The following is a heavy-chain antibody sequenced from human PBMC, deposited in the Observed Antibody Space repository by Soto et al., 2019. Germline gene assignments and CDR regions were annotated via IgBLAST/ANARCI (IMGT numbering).Heavy chain of an antibody. V-gene: IGHV4-39*01. CDR3: ARSWGYYFDY. CDR2: IYFSGST. D-gene: IGHD3-16*01. CDR1: GGSISSSSYY. Sequence: SETLSLTCTVSGGSISSSSYYWGWIRQPPGKGLEWIGSIYFSGSTHYNVSLTSRVTISVDTSRNQFSLKLSSVTATDTAVYYCARSWGYYFDYWGQGTLVTVSS. J-gene: IGHJ4*02.